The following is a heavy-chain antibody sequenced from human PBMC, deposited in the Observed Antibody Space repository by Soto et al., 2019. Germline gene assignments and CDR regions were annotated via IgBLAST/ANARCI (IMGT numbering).Heavy chain of an antibody. J-gene: IGHJ6*02. CDR3: ARGGSVSYFLTDDYSYGMDV. CDR1: GFTFSSYW. D-gene: IGHD1-26*01. CDR2: INSDGSST. Sequence: EVQLVDSGGGLVQRGGCVILSCGASGFTFSSYWMHWVRQAPGKGLVWVSRINSDGSSTSYADSVTRRFTIPRDNAKNTVSLQMNSLRAEDTAVYYCARGGSVSYFLTDDYSYGMDVSGQGTTITVSS. V-gene: IGHV3-74*01.